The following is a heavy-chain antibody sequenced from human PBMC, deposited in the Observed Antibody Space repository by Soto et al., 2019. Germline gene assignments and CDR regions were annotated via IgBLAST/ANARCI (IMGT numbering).Heavy chain of an antibody. J-gene: IGHJ6*02. Sequence: GESLKISCKDSGYSFTSYWIGWVRQMPGKGLEWMGIIYPSDSDTRYSPSFRGQVTISADKSISTAYLQWSSLKASDTAMYYCARTSSSGVTTYYYYYYGMDVWGQGTTVTVSS. CDR2: IYPSDSDT. CDR3: ARTSSSGVTTYYYYYYGMDV. CDR1: GYSFTSYW. D-gene: IGHD3-3*01. V-gene: IGHV5-51*01.